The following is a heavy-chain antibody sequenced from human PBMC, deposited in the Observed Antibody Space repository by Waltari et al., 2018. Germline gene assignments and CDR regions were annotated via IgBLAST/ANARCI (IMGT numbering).Heavy chain of an antibody. J-gene: IGHJ4*02. CDR2: IYHSGNT. D-gene: IGHD6-6*01. Sequence: QVQLQESGPGLVKPSETLSLTCTVSGYFISSGYYWGWIRQPPGKGLEWIGRIYHSGNTYYNPSLKGRVTISVDTSKNHFSLRLSSVTAADTAVYYCARAPMTGAARGAFDYWGQGTLLTVSS. CDR3: ARAPMTGAARGAFDY. CDR1: GYFISSGYY. V-gene: IGHV4-38-2*02.